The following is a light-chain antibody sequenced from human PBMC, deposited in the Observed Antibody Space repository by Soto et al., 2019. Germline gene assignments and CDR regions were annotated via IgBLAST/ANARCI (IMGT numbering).Light chain of an antibody. J-gene: IGKJ1*01. CDR2: KAS. CDR3: QQYYSTQT. Sequence: IHMTESPSTVSGSVGDRVTITCRASQTISSWLAWYQQKPGKAPKLLIYKASSLESGVPSRFSGSGSGTDFTLTISSLQAEDVAVYYCQQYYSTQTFGQGTKVDTK. V-gene: IGKV1-5*03. CDR1: QTISSW.